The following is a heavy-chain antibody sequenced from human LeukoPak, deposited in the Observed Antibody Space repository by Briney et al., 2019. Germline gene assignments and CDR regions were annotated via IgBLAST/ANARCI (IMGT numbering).Heavy chain of an antibody. J-gene: IGHJ5*02. CDR3: ARAGRDYGDYHWFDP. D-gene: IGHD4-17*01. CDR2: ISYDGSNK. Sequence: PGRSLRLSCAASGFTFNSYAMHWVRQAPGKGLEWVAVISYDGSNKYYADSVKGRLTISRDTSKNTLYLQMNSLRAEDTAVYYCARAGRDYGDYHWFDPWGQGTLVTVPS. V-gene: IGHV3-30-3*01. CDR1: GFTFNSYA.